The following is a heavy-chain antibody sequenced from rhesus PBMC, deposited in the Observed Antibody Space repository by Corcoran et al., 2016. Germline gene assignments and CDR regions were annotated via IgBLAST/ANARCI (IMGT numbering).Heavy chain of an antibody. J-gene: IGHJ4*01. CDR1: GFTFSTYG. CDR3: ARANSGSYNMLPYYFDY. CDR2: VWPDGRQT. Sequence: SCAASGFTFSTYGMHWVRQAPGKGLEWVAAVWPDGRQTSHADSVRDRFTISRDNSKNMLYLQMNSLRAEDTAVYYCARANSGSYNMLPYYFDYWGQGVLVTVSS. D-gene: IGHD1-44*02. V-gene: IGHV3-54*02.